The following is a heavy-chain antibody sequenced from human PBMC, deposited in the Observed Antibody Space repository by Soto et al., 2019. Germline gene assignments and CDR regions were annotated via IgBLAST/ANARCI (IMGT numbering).Heavy chain of an antibody. CDR2: IYYSGST. CDR3: ARVNRGVYYDSSGYYSNAFDI. CDR1: GGSISSYY. D-gene: IGHD3-22*01. J-gene: IGHJ3*02. Sequence: KTSETLSLTCTVSGGSISSYYWSWIRQPPGKGLEWIGYIYYSGSTNYNPSLKSRVTISVDTSKNQFSLKLSSVTAADTAVYYCARVNRGVYYDSSGYYSNAFDISGQGTMVT. V-gene: IGHV4-59*01.